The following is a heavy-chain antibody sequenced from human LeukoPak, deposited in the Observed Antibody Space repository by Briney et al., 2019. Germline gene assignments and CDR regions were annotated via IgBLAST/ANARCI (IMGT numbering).Heavy chain of an antibody. CDR3: ARDRVNFWSGYSTINWFDP. D-gene: IGHD3-3*01. Sequence: PSETLSLTCTFAGGSISSYYWSWIRQPAGKGREWIGRFYTSGSTNYNPSLKSRVTMSVDTSQNQFSLKLSSVTAADTAVYYCARDRVNFWSGYSTINWFDPWGQGTLVTVSS. V-gene: IGHV4-4*07. J-gene: IGHJ5*02. CDR1: GGSISSYY. CDR2: FYTSGST.